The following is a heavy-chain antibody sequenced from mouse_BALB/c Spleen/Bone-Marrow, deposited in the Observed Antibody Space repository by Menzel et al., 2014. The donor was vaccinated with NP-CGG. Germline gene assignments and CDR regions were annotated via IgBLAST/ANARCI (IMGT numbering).Heavy chain of an antibody. V-gene: IGHV7-3*02. Sequence: EVKLVESGGGLVQPGGSLRLSCTTSGFTFTDYYMSWVHQPPGKALEWLAFIRNKAYGYTTEYSASVRGRFTISRDNSQSILYLQMNTLRAGDSATYYCARFPMDYWGQGTSVTVSS. CDR1: GFTFTDYY. CDR3: ARFPMDY. CDR2: IRNKAYGYTT. J-gene: IGHJ4*01.